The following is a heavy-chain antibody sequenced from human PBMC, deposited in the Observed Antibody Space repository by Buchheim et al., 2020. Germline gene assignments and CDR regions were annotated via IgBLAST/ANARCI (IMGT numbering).Heavy chain of an antibody. CDR2: ISYDGSNK. J-gene: IGHJ6*02. V-gene: IGHV3-30-3*01. Sequence: QVQLVESGGGVVQPGRSLRLSCAASGFTFSSYAMHWVRQAPGKGLEWVAVISYDGSNKYYADSVKGRFTISRDNSKNKMYLQMNSLRAEDTAVYYCARDLHYDFWSGYLPYYYYYGMDVWGQGTT. D-gene: IGHD3-3*01. CDR1: GFTFSSYA. CDR3: ARDLHYDFWSGYLPYYYYYGMDV.